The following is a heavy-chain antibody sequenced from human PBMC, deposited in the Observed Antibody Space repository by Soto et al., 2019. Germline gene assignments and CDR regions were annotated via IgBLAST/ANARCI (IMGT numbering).Heavy chain of an antibody. V-gene: IGHV4-34*01. CDR1: GASFSDSY. J-gene: IGHJ2*01. CDR2: INHSGST. D-gene: IGHD1-1*01. CDR3: AREVPSRYFDL. Sequence: QVRLQQWGAGLLKPSETLSLTCAVYGASFSDSYWNWIRQPPGKGLEWIGEINHSGSTIYNKSLEGRVTISLDTSRKQFTLKMRSATAADTAVYYCAREVPSRYFDLWGRGTPVTVSS.